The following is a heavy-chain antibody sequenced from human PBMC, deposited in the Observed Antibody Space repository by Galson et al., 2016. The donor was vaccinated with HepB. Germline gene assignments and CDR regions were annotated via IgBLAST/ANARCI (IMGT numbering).Heavy chain of an antibody. J-gene: IGHJ4*02. CDR3: ARDYYYDTSGYYPTLGF. D-gene: IGHD3-22*01. CDR1: GFTFSTYS. Sequence: SLRLSCAASGFTFSTYSMHWVRQAPGKGLEWVSYISSSSSYIYYADSVKGRFTISRANAKNSLYLQMNSLGAEDTAVYYFARDYYYDTSGYYPTLGFWGQGTLVTVSS. V-gene: IGHV3-21*06. CDR2: ISSSSSYI.